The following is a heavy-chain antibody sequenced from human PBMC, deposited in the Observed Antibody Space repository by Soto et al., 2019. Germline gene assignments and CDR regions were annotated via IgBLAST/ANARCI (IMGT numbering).Heavy chain of an antibody. J-gene: IGHJ4*02. V-gene: IGHV3-30-3*01. CDR1: GFTFSSYA. CDR3: ARDTVDYNSSGYPYY. CDR2: ISYDGSNK. Sequence: GGSLRLSCAASGFTFSSYAMHWVRQAPGKGLEWVAVISYDGSNKYYADSVKGRFTISRDNSKNTLYLQMNSLRAEDTAVYYCARDTVDYNSSGYPYYWGQGTLVTVSS. D-gene: IGHD3-22*01.